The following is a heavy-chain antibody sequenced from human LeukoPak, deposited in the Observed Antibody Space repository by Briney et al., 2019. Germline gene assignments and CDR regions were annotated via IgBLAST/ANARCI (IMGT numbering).Heavy chain of an antibody. CDR3: ARGNWNKLEVFDY. J-gene: IGHJ4*02. CDR1: RFTFTNYV. V-gene: IGHV3-23*01. D-gene: IGHD1/OR15-1a*01. Sequence: SGGSLRLSCAASRFTFTNYVMTWVRQAPGKGREWVSAISGSGGSTYYADPVEGRFTVSRDNSKNTVYLQMNSLRAEDTAVYYCARGNWNKLEVFDYWGQGTLVTVSS. CDR2: ISGSGGST.